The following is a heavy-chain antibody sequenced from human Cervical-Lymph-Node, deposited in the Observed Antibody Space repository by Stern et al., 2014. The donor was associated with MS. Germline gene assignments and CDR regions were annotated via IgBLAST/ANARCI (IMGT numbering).Heavy chain of an antibody. Sequence: VQLVESGGGLVQPGGSLKVSCTASGFTFSSYWMSWVRQAPGKGLEWVANIKQDGSEKYYVDSVKGRFTISRDSAKNSLYLQMNSLRAEDTAVYYCARVPHCSSTSCPADVWGQGTTVTVSS. CDR2: IKQDGSEK. J-gene: IGHJ6*02. CDR1: GFTFSSYW. CDR3: ARVPHCSSTSCPADV. V-gene: IGHV3-7*01. D-gene: IGHD2-2*01.